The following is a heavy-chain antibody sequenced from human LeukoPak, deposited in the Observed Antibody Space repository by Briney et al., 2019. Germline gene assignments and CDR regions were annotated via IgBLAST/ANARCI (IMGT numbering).Heavy chain of an antibody. Sequence: AGGSLRLSCAASGFTFGSYWMHWVRQAPGEGLVWVSRINSDGSSTSYADSVKGRFTISRDNAKNTLYLQMNSLRAEDTAVYYCARESSVGAHKAFDYWGQGTLVTVSS. CDR3: ARESSVGAHKAFDY. V-gene: IGHV3-74*01. J-gene: IGHJ4*02. CDR2: INSDGSST. D-gene: IGHD1-26*01. CDR1: GFTFGSYW.